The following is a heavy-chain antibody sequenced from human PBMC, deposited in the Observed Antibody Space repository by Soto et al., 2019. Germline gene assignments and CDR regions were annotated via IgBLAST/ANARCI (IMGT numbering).Heavy chain of an antibody. D-gene: IGHD6-19*01. Sequence: QVHLVESGGGVVQPGRSLTISCVGSGFAFSTYGMHWVRQAQAKGLEWVALISYDGTDKYYADSVKGRFSISRDNSKQTLSLQMDSLRPEDTAVYYCAKDFGAWSDSWGQGTLVNVSS. CDR3: AKDFGAWSDS. CDR1: GFAFSTYG. V-gene: IGHV3-30*18. J-gene: IGHJ5*02. CDR2: ISYDGTDK.